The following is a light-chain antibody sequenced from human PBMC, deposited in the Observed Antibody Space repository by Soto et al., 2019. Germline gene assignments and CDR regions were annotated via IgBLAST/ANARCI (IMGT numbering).Light chain of an antibody. J-gene: IGKJ2*01. CDR1: KSISRW. Sequence: DIQITQSPSTLSASVGDRGTMSCRARKSISRWLAWYQQTTGKDPKPLIYDASSLESGVPSRFRGSGSGTEFTLPISRLQPDDFETYYCQHYSSYPYTFGQGTKVDI. CDR3: QHYSSYPYT. CDR2: DAS. V-gene: IGKV1-5*01.